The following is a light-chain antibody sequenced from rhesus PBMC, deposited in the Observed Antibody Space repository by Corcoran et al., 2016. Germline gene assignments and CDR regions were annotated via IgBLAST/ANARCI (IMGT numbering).Light chain of an antibody. J-gene: IGKJ1*01. CDR1: QGISNN. Sequence: DIQMSQSPSSLSASVGDRVTITCRASQGISNNLAWYQQKPGKAPKPLIHYASKLESGVPSRFSGRGSGTDFTLNISSLQPENFALYYCQQHNSYPPTFGQGTKVEIK. CDR2: YAS. CDR3: QQHNSYPPT. V-gene: IGKV1S14*01.